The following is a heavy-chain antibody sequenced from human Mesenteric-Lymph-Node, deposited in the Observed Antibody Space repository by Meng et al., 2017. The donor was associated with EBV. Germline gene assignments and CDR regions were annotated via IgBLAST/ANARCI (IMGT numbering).Heavy chain of an antibody. CDR1: GGSISSSNW. J-gene: IGHJ5*02. CDR2: IYHSGST. Sequence: QVRLQESGPGLVKPSGTLSLTCAVSGGSISSSNWWSWVRQPPGKGLEWIGEIYHSGSTNYNPSLKSRVTISIDRFQNQVFLHLRSVTDADTAVYYCARVKQPAPFDPWGQGTLVTVSS. D-gene: IGHD1-14*01. CDR3: ARVKQPAPFDP. V-gene: IGHV4-4*02.